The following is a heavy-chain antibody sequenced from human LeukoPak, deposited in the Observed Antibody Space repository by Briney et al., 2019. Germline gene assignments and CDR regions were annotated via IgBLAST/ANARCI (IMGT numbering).Heavy chain of an antibody. V-gene: IGHV3-21*01. CDR3: AREFSDILTIYYYYMDV. D-gene: IGHD3-9*01. CDR1: GFTFSSYS. CDR2: ISSSSYI. Sequence: GGSLRLSCAASGFTFSSYSMNWVRQAPGKGLEWVSSISSSSYIYYADSVKGRFTISRDNAKNSLYLQMNSLRAEDTAVYYCAREFSDILTIYYYYMDVWGKGTTVTVSS. J-gene: IGHJ6*03.